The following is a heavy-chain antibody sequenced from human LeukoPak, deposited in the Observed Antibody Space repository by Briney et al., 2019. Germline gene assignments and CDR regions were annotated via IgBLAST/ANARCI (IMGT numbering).Heavy chain of an antibody. CDR1: GGSISSSSYY. CDR3: ARSPKSGIVVVPAAPRYFDY. CDR2: IYYSGST. Sequence: PSETLSLTCTVSGGSISSSSYYWGWIRQPPGKGLEWIGSIYYSGSTYYNPSLKSRVTISVDRSKNQFSLKLSSVTAADTAVYYCARSPKSGIVVVPAAPRYFDYWGQGTLVTVSS. V-gene: IGHV4-39*07. J-gene: IGHJ4*02. D-gene: IGHD2-2*01.